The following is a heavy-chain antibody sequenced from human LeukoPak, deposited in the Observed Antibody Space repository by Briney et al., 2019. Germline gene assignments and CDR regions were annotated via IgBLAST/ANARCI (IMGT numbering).Heavy chain of an antibody. V-gene: IGHV3-7*01. J-gene: IGHJ4*02. CDR3: ARELAVAALDY. Sequence: GGSLRLSCAATGFIFSGYWMNWVRQAPGKGLEWVANIKEDGSEKYYADSVKGRFTISRDNAKNSLDLQMNSLRAEDTAVYYCARELAVAALDYWGQGALVTVSS. D-gene: IGHD6-19*01. CDR1: GFIFSGYW. CDR2: IKEDGSEK.